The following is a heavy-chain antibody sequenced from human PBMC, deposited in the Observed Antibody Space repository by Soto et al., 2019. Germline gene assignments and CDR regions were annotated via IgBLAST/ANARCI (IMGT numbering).Heavy chain of an antibody. CDR3: ARSIVVVVAADY. J-gene: IGHJ4*02. D-gene: IGHD2-15*01. CDR2: INPSGGST. Sequence: ATVKVSCKASGYTFTSYYMHWVRQAPGQGLEWMGIINPSGGSTSYAQKFQGRVTMTRDTSTSTVYMELSSLRSEDTAVYYCARSIVVVVAADYWGQGTLVTVSS. V-gene: IGHV1-46*01. CDR1: GYTFTSYY.